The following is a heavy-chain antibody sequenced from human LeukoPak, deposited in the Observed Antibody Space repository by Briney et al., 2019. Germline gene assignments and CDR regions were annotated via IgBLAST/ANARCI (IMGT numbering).Heavy chain of an antibody. CDR1: GFTFSDYY. CDR2: INQDGSEK. D-gene: IGHD3-16*01. J-gene: IGHJ4*02. Sequence: GGSLRLSCAASGFTFSDYYMSWVRQAPGKGLEWVANINQDGSEKFYVDSVKGRFTISRDNAKNSLFLQMNSLRAEDTAVYYCARNYDWGQGTLVTVSS. CDR3: ARNYD. V-gene: IGHV3-7*04.